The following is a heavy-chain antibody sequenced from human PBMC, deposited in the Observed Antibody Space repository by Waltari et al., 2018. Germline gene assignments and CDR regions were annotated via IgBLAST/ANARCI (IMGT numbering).Heavy chain of an antibody. Sequence: QLQLQESGPGLVNPSETLSLTCTVSGVSLSTSRYYWGWIRQPPGKGLDWIGSLHSGGLSYFNPSLKSRVTTSVDTSNNQFSLKPTSVTAADTAVYYCATLPIPLELWYFDLWGRGTLVTVSS. CDR1: GVSLSTSRYY. D-gene: IGHD1-7*01. CDR3: ATLPIPLELWYFDL. J-gene: IGHJ2*01. CDR2: LHSGGLS. V-gene: IGHV4-39*01.